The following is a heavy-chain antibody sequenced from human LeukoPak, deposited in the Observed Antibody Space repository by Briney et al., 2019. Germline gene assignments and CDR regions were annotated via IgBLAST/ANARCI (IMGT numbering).Heavy chain of an antibody. V-gene: IGHV3-23*01. Sequence: PGGSLRLSCAASGFTFSSYGMSWVRQAPGKGLEWVSAISGSGGSTYYADSVKGRFTISRDNSKNTLYLQMNSLRAADTAVYYCARVGVLSSSWLLYWGQGTLVTVSS. D-gene: IGHD6-13*01. CDR3: ARVGVLSSSWLLY. CDR2: ISGSGGST. CDR1: GFTFSSYG. J-gene: IGHJ4*02.